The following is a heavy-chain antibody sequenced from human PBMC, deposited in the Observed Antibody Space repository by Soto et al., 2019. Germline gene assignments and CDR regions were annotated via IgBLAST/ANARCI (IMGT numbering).Heavy chain of an antibody. Sequence: PSETLSLTCAVYGGSFSGYYWSWIRQPPGKGLEWIGEINHSGSTNYNPSLKSRVTISVDTSKNQFSLKLSSVTAADTAVYYCARGEPGSGYASHYYMDVWGKGTTVTVSS. D-gene: IGHD5-12*01. CDR2: INHSGST. J-gene: IGHJ6*03. CDR3: ARGEPGSGYASHYYMDV. V-gene: IGHV4-34*01. CDR1: GGSFSGYY.